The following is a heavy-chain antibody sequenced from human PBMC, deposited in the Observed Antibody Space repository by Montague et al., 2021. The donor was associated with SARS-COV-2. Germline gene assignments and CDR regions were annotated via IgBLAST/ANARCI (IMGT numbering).Heavy chain of an antibody. J-gene: IGHJ2*01. V-gene: IGHV3-7*01. CDR3: ARERQDSSGWSTYWYFDL. CDR1: GFTVSSYW. Sequence: SLRLSCAASGFTVSSYWLSWVRQAPGKGLEWVANIEEDVSEQYYMYSXXVLFTISRDNARNSLSLQMNSLRAEDTAVSYCARERQDSSGWSTYWYFDLWGRGTLVTVSS. CDR2: IEEDVSEQ. D-gene: IGHD6-19*01.